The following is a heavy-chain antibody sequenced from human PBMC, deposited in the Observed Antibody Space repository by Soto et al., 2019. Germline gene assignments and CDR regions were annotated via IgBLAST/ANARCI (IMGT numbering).Heavy chain of an antibody. Sequence: QVQLVQSGAEVKKPGSSVKVSCKASGGTFSSYAISWVRQAPGQGLEWMGGLIPIFGTAKYAQKFKGRVTFTADESTSVAYMELGSLCSEDTAVYYCASLLRGYSGTGDYWGQGTLVTVSS. CDR3: ASLLRGYSGTGDY. V-gene: IGHV1-69*12. CDR2: LIPIFGTA. D-gene: IGHD5-12*01. CDR1: GGTFSSYA. J-gene: IGHJ4*02.